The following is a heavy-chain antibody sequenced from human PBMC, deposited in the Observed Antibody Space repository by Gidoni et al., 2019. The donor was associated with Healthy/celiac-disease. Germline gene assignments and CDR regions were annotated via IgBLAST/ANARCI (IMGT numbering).Heavy chain of an antibody. CDR1: GGSFSGYY. D-gene: IGHD6-13*01. J-gene: IGHJ6*03. Sequence: QVPLQPWGAGLLKPSEPLSLTCAVYGGSFSGYYWSWIRQPPGKGLEWIGEINHSGSTNYNPSLKSRVTISVDTSKNQFSLKLSSVTAADTAVYYCASSSWYGYYYYYYMDVWGKGTTVTVSS. CDR2: INHSGST. V-gene: IGHV4-34*01. CDR3: ASSSWYGYYYYYYMDV.